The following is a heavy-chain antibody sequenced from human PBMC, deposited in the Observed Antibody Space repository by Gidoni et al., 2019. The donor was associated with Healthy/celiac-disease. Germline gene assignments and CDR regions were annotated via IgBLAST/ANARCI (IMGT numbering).Heavy chain of an antibody. D-gene: IGHD3-10*01. J-gene: IGHJ4*02. CDR2: IWYDGSNK. V-gene: IGHV3-33*06. CDR3: AKSMVRGDDPIDY. CDR1: GFTFSSYG. Sequence: QVQLVESGGGVVQPGRSLRLSCAASGFTFSSYGMHWVRQAPGKGLGWVAVIWYDGSNKYYADSVKGRFTISRDNSKNTLYLQMNSLRAEDTAVYYCAKSMVRGDDPIDYWGQGTLVTVSS.